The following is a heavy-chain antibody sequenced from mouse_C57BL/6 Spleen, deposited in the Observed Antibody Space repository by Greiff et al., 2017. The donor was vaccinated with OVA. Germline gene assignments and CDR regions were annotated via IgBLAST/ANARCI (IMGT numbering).Heavy chain of an antibody. CDR3: AREGITTVVATPFAY. Sequence: QVQLQQSGAELVRPGTSVEVSCKASGYAFTNYLIEWVKQRPGQGLEWIGVINPGSGGTNYNEKFKGKATLTVDKSSSTAYMQLSSLTSEDSADYFCAREGITTVVATPFAYWGQGTLVTVSA. V-gene: IGHV1-54*01. CDR2: INPGSGGT. J-gene: IGHJ3*01. D-gene: IGHD1-1*01. CDR1: GYAFTNYL.